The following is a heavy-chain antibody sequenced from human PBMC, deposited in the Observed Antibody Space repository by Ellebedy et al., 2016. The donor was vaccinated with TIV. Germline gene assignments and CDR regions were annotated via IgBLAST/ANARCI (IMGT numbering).Heavy chain of an antibody. J-gene: IGHJ6*02. CDR3: ARPTRGMDV. Sequence: PGGSLRLSCAASGFTLSSYDMHWVRQGTGKGLEWVSAIGGADDTYYSVSVKGRFTISRENAKNSLYLQMNSLRAGDTAVYYCARPTRGMDVWGQGTTVTVSS. D-gene: IGHD4-11*01. CDR1: GFTLSSYD. CDR2: IGGADDT. V-gene: IGHV3-13*01.